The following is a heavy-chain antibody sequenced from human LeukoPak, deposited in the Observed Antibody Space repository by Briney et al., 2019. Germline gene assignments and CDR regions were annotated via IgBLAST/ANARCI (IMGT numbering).Heavy chain of an antibody. Sequence: YPSETLSLTCAVYGGSFSGYYWSWIRQPPGKGLEWIGEINHSGSTNYNPSLKSRVTISVDTSKSQFSLKLSSVTAADTAVYYCARGRTLRTTVTTSFGAISDFDYWGQGTLVTVSS. CDR2: INHSGST. V-gene: IGHV4-34*01. D-gene: IGHD4-11*01. J-gene: IGHJ4*02. CDR1: GGSFSGYY. CDR3: ARGRTLRTTVTTSFGAISDFDY.